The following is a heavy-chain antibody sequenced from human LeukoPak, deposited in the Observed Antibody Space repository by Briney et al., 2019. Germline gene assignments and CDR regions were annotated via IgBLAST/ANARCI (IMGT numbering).Heavy chain of an antibody. D-gene: IGHD3-9*01. Sequence: GGSLRLSCAASGFTFSSYSMNWVRQAPGKGLEWVSSISSSSSYIYYADSVKGRFTISRDNAKNSLYLQMNSLRAEDTAVYYCARGDILTGYYPSHFDHWGQGTLVTVSS. V-gene: IGHV3-21*01. CDR3: ARGDILTGYYPSHFDH. CDR2: ISSSSSYI. CDR1: GFTFSSYS. J-gene: IGHJ4*02.